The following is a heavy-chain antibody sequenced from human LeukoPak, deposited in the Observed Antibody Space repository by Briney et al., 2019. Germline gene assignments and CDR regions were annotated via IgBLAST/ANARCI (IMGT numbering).Heavy chain of an antibody. CDR2: IYYSGST. J-gene: IGHJ6*03. Sequence: SETLSLTCTVSGGSISSSSYYWGWIRQPPGKGLEWIGSIYYSGSTYYNPSLKSRVTISVDTSKNQFSLKLSSVTAADTAVYYCASGSGSSWPTYYYYYMDVWGKGTTVTVSS. CDR1: GGSISSSSYY. V-gene: IGHV4-39*07. D-gene: IGHD6-13*01. CDR3: ASGSGSSWPTYYYYYMDV.